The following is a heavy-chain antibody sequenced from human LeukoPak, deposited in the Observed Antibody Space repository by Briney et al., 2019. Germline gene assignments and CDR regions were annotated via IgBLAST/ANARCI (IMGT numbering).Heavy chain of an antibody. CDR1: GGSITSDAYY. V-gene: IGHV4-39*07. CDR2: IHFSGHT. Sequence: SETLSLTCAVSGGSITSDAYYWDWIRQPPGKGLEWIGNIHFSGHTDYNPSLKSRVTISVDTSKNQLSLKLTSVTAADTAVYYCARGPDYSGSGMFDYWGQGTLVTVSS. D-gene: IGHD3-10*01. CDR3: ARGPDYSGSGMFDY. J-gene: IGHJ4*02.